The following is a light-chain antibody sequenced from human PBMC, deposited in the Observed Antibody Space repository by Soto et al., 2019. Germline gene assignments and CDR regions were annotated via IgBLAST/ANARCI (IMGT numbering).Light chain of an antibody. CDR2: GAS. CDR1: QSVSNNY. Sequence: EVVLTQSPGTLSLSPGERATLSCRASQSVSNNYLAWYQQKPGQAPRLLIYGASNRATGIPDRFSGSGSGTDFTLTISRLEPEDFAVYYCQHYNNWPYTFGQGTKVDSK. V-gene: IGKV3-20*01. CDR3: QHYNNWPYT. J-gene: IGKJ2*01.